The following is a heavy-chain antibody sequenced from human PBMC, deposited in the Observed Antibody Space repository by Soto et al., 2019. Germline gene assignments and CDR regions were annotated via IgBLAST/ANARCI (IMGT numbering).Heavy chain of an antibody. CDR1: GGTFSSYA. V-gene: IGHV1-69*01. Sequence: QVQLVQSGAEVKKPGSSVKVSCKASGGTFSSYAISWVRQAPGQGLEWMGGIIPIFGTANYAQKFQDRVTITADESTSTAYMELSSLRSEDTAVYYCARADTIFGVVTPLAPYYYYGMDVWGQGTTVTVSS. J-gene: IGHJ6*02. CDR3: ARADTIFGVVTPLAPYYYYGMDV. D-gene: IGHD3-3*01. CDR2: IIPIFGTA.